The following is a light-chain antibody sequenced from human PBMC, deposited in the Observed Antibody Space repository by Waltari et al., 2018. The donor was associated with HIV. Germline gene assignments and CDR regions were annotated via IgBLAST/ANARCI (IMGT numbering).Light chain of an antibody. Sequence: SYVLTQPPSVSVAPGKTARISCEGDNTGSKSVHWYQQKPGQAPGVVMYYDSDRPSGTPGRFSGSKSGNTATLTISRGEAGDEADYYCQVWDRGSDHYVFGTGTKVTVV. CDR1: NTGSKS. CDR3: QVWDRGSDHYV. J-gene: IGLJ1*01. CDR2: YDS. V-gene: IGLV3-21*04.